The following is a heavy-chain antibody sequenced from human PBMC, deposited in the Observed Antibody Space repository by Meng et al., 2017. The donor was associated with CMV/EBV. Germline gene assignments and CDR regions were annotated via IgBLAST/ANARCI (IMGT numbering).Heavy chain of an antibody. J-gene: IGHJ6*02. D-gene: IGHD3-16*01. V-gene: IGHV1-2*02. CDR1: GYTFTGYY. CDR3: ASTDVVGEDYYYGMDV. CDR2: INPNSGGT. Sequence: ASVKVSCKASGYTFTGYYMHWVRQAPGQGLEWMGWINPNSGGTNYAQKFQGRVTMTRDTSISTAYMKLSRLRSDDTAVYYCASTDVVGEDYYYGMDVWGQGTTVTVSS.